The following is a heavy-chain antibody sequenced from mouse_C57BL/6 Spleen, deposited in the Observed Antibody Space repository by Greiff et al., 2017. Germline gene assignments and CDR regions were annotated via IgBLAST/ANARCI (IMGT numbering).Heavy chain of an antibody. CDR1: GYTFTDYY. V-gene: IGHV1-19*01. CDR3: ARKDLLWGMDY. D-gene: IGHD2-1*01. Sequence: EVQRVESGPVLVKPGASVKMSCKASGYTFTDYYMNWVKQSHGKSLEWIGVINPYNGGTSYNQKFKGKATLTVEKSSSTAYMELNSLTSEDSAVYYCARKDLLWGMDYWGQGT. J-gene: IGHJ4*01. CDR2: INPYNGGT.